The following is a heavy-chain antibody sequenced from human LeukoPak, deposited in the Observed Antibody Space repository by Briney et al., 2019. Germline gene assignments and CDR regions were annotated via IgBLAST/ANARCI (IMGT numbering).Heavy chain of an antibody. V-gene: IGHV3-23*01. Sequence: GGSLRLSCVASGLTFSNYGISWVRQAPGKGLEWVSAISSTGGTTYYADSVKGHFTISRDNSKNTLYLQMNSLRAEDTAVYYCAKGITIFGVVISGGAFDIWGQGTMVTVSS. CDR3: AKGITIFGVVISGGAFDI. J-gene: IGHJ3*02. CDR1: GLTFSNYG. D-gene: IGHD3-3*01. CDR2: ISSTGGTT.